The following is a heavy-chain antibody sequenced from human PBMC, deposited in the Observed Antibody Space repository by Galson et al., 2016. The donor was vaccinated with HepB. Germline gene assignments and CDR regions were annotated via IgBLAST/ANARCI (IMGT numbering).Heavy chain of an antibody. Sequence: SVKVSCKASGSTFITYYIHWVRQAPGQGLEWMGVINAGGVSPIYAQKFQGRVTLTRGTPASIVYMELMSLRSDDTAIYYCARALGSNSDWYFDLWGRGTLVSVSS. J-gene: IGHJ2*01. CDR2: INAGGVSP. CDR3: ARALGSNSDWYFDL. D-gene: IGHD4-23*01. V-gene: IGHV1-46*01. CDR1: GSTFITYY.